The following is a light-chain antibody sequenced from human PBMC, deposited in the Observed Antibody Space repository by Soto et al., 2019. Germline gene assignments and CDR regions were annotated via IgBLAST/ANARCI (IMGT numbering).Light chain of an antibody. CDR2: GAS. CDR1: QCVSSSY. Sequence: EIVLTQSPGTLSLSPGERDALSCRASQCVSSSYLAWYQQKRGQAPRLLISGASSRATGVPDRFSGSGSGTDFTITTSRLEPEDFAVYYCQQYGDLRNFGQGTRLQIK. V-gene: IGKV3-20*01. CDR3: QQYGDLRN. J-gene: IGKJ5*01.